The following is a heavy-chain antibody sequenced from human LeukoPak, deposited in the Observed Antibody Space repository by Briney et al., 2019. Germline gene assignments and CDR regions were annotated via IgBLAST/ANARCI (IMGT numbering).Heavy chain of an antibody. V-gene: IGHV1-2*02. CDR2: INPNSGGT. CDR1: GYTFTGYY. Sequence: GASVKVSCKASGYTFTGYYMHWVRQAPGQGLEWMGWINPNSGGTNYAQRFQGRVTMTRDTSISTAYMELSRLRSDDTAVYYCARGALIYGSGGSFDQGDAFDIWGQGTMVTVSS. J-gene: IGHJ3*02. CDR3: ARGALIYGSGGSFDQGDAFDI. D-gene: IGHD2-15*01.